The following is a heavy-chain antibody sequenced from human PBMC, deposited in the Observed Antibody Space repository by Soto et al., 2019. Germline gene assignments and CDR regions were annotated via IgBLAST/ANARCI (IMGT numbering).Heavy chain of an antibody. CDR3: ARAASLELRVYNWFDP. CDR1: GYTFTSYG. V-gene: IGHV1-18*01. D-gene: IGHD1-7*01. Sequence: QVQLVQSGAEVKKPGASVMVSCKASGYTFTSYGISWVRQAHGQGLEWMGWISAYNGNTNYAQKLEGTVTMTTDTSTSTAYMELRSLRSDDTAVYYCARAASLELRVYNWFDPWGQGTLVTVSS. J-gene: IGHJ5*02. CDR2: ISAYNGNT.